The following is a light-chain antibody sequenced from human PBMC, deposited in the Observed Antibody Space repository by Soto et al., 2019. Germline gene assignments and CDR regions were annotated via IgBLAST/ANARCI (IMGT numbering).Light chain of an antibody. Sequence: QSVLTQPASVSGSPGQSITISCTGTSSDVGGYNYVSWYQQYPGKVPKLLIYNVSNRPSGVSNRFSGSKSGSTASLTTSGLQAEDEADYFCTSSTSGSLYVFGTGTKVTVL. CDR2: NVS. CDR1: SSDVGGYNY. CDR3: TSSTSGSLYV. J-gene: IGLJ1*01. V-gene: IGLV2-14*01.